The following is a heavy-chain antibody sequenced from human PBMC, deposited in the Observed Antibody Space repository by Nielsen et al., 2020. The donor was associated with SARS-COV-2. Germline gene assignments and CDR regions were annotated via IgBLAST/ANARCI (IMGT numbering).Heavy chain of an antibody. CDR3: ARHHPVHGEYYYYGMDV. CDR1: GGSISHFY. V-gene: IGHV4-59*08. D-gene: IGHD1-1*01. Sequence: GSLRLSCTVSGGSISHFYWSWIRQPPGKALEWIGYVYYSGSTNYSPSLKSRVTISVDTSKNQFSLKLRSVTAADTAVYYCARHHPVHGEYYYYGMDVWGQGTTVTVSS. J-gene: IGHJ6*02. CDR2: VYYSGST.